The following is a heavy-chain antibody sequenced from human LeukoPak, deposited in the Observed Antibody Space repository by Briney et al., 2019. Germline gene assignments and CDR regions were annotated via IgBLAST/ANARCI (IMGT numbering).Heavy chain of an antibody. CDR2: ISGSGGST. Sequence: GGSLRLSCAASGFTFSSYAMSWVRQAPGKGLEWVSAISGSGGSTYYADSVKGRFTISRDNSKSTLYLQMNSLRAEDTAVYYCAKDLRVYDSSGYDFDYWGQGTLVTVSS. V-gene: IGHV3-23*01. CDR3: AKDLRVYDSSGYDFDY. J-gene: IGHJ4*02. CDR1: GFTFSSYA. D-gene: IGHD3-22*01.